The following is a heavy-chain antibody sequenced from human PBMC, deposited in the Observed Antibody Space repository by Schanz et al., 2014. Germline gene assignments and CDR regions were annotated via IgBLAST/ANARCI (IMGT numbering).Heavy chain of an antibody. D-gene: IGHD3-10*01. Sequence: EVQLLESGGGLVEPGGSLRLSCAASGFSFSSYAMAWVRQAPGKALEWVSAISGSGGSTYYADSVKGRITITRDNSKNTLFLQMNSLRAEDTAVYYCARIGGSDFDYWAQGTLVTVSS. CDR3: ARIGGSDFDY. CDR2: ISGSGGST. V-gene: IGHV3-23*01. J-gene: IGHJ4*02. CDR1: GFSFSSYA.